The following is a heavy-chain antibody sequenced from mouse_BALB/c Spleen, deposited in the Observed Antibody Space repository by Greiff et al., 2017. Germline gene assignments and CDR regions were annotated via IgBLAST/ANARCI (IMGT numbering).Heavy chain of an antibody. Sequence: LQQPGSELVRPGASVKLSCKASGYTFTSYWMHWVKQRPGQGLEWIGNIYPGSGSTNYDEKFKSKATLTVDTSSSTAYMQLSSLTSEDSAVYYCRRWGADWGEGKVVTV. V-gene: IGHV1S22*01. J-gene: IGHJ3*01. CDR2: IYPGSGST. CDR1: GYTFTSYW. CDR3: RRWGAD.